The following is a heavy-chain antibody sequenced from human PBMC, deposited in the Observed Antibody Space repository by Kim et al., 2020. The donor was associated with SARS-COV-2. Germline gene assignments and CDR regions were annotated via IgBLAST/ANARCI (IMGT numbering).Heavy chain of an antibody. CDR2: IYYSGST. V-gene: IGHV4-59*13. CDR1: GGSISSYY. CDR3: ARMRDYVWGSYHPFDL. D-gene: IGHD3-16*02. J-gene: IGHJ2*01. Sequence: SETLSLTCTVSGGSISSYYWSWIRQPPGKGLEWIGYIYYSGSTNYNPSLKSRVTISVDTSKNQFSLKLSSVTAADTAVYYCARMRDYVWGSYHPFDLWGRGTLVTVSS.